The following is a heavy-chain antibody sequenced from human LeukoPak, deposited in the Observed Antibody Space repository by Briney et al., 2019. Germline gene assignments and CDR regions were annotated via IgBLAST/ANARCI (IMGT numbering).Heavy chain of an antibody. CDR2: IYYSRST. Sequence: SETLSLTCTVSGGSVSSHYWSWIRQPPGKGLEWIGYIYYSRSTIYSPSLQGRVTIIIDTSKNQFSLNLSSVTAADTAVYYCARSGEGGAYWGQGTLVTVSA. J-gene: IGHJ4*02. CDR3: ARSGEGGAY. D-gene: IGHD2-15*01. V-gene: IGHV4-59*02. CDR1: GGSVSSHY.